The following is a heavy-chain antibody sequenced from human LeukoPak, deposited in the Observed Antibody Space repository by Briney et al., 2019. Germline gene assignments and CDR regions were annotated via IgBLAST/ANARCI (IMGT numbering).Heavy chain of an antibody. D-gene: IGHD5-12*01. J-gene: IGHJ2*01. V-gene: IGHV1-18*04. CDR2: ISGCNGNT. Sequence: ASVKVSCKASGYTFINYGFTWVRQAPGQGLEWMGWISGCNGNTNYLQKFQGKVTMTTDTSTNTVYMELRSPSSDDTAVYYCARVSTNSRVGGYDPQWYFDLWGRGTLVTVSS. CDR1: GYTFINYG. CDR3: ARVSTNSRVGGYDPQWYFDL.